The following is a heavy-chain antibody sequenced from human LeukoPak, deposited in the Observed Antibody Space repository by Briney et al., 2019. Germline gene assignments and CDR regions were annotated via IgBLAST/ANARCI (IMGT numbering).Heavy chain of an antibody. CDR2: IYTSGST. CDR1: GGSISSYY. J-gene: IGHJ5*02. D-gene: IGHD6-13*01. CDR3: AICRTGERIAAAGNWFDP. V-gene: IGHV4-4*07. Sequence: SETLSLTCTVSGGSISSYYWSWIRQPAGKGLEWIGRIYTSGSTNYNPSLKSRVTISVDTSKNQFSLRLTSVTAADTAVYYCAICRTGERIAAAGNWFDPWGQGTLVTVSS.